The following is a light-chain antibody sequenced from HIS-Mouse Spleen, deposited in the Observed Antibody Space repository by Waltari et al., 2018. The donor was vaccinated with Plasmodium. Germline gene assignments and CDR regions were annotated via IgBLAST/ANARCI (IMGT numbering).Light chain of an antibody. V-gene: IGLV3-10*01. Sequence: SYELTQPPSVSVSPGQQARTPCSGDALPQKYAYLYQQKSGQAPVLVIYEDSKRPSGIPERFSGSSSWTMATLTISGAQVEDEADYYCYSTDSSGNHRVFGGGTKLTVL. CDR1: ALPQKY. CDR3: YSTDSSGNHRV. CDR2: EDS. J-gene: IGLJ3*02.